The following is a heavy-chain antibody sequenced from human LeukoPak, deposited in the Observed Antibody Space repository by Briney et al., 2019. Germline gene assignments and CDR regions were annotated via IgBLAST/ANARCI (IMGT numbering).Heavy chain of an antibody. D-gene: IGHD3-10*01. Sequence: PGGSLRLSCAASGFIFSNYGMHWVRQAPGKGLEWVSFIRYDGSHKHYADTVKGRFTISRENSKKTLYLQMNSLRPEDTAMCYCAKDLLKEGSYGSGIDWFDPWGQGAQVTVSS. CDR1: GFIFSNYG. V-gene: IGHV3-30*02. CDR2: IRYDGSHK. J-gene: IGHJ5*02. CDR3: AKDLLKEGSYGSGIDWFDP.